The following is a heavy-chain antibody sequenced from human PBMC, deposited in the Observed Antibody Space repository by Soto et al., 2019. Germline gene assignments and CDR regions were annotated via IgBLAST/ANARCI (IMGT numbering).Heavy chain of an antibody. CDR2: IPFNGMKQ. D-gene: IGHD3-16*01. V-gene: IGHV3-30*03. CDR1: GFTFSIYV. CDR3: VTALPRGGRVGEREFDY. Sequence: QVQLVESGGGVIQPGRSLRLSCSASGFTFSIYVMHWVRQAPGKGPERVAAIPFNGMKQYYADSVKGRFSISRDNSKTTLYLQMSSLGADDPAVYYCVTALPRGGRVGEREFDYWGQGALVTVSS. J-gene: IGHJ4*02.